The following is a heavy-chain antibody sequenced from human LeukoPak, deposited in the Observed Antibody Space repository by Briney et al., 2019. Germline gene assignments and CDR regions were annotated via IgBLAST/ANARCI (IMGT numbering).Heavy chain of an antibody. Sequence: ASVKVSCKASGYTLTDYYMHWVRQAPGQGLEWVAWINPSSGATTYAQKFQGRVTLTKDTSINTAYMELSRLTSDDTATYYCAREANSWYHSWGQGTLVTVSS. CDR2: INPSSGAT. V-gene: IGHV1-2*02. CDR3: AREANSWYHS. CDR1: GYTLTDYY. J-gene: IGHJ4*02. D-gene: IGHD2/OR15-2a*01.